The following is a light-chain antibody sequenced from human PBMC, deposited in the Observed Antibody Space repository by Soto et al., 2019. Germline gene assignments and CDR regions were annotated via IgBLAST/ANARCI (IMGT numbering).Light chain of an antibody. CDR2: GAS. CDR3: QQYGSSPLT. J-gene: IGKJ4*01. CDR1: QAVKNDY. V-gene: IGKV3-20*01. Sequence: EIVLTQSPATLSLSPGERATLSCRASQAVKNDYLAWYQQRRGLPPRLLIFGASGRATGIPDRFSGSGSGTDFTLTITRLEPEDFAVYYCQQYGSSPLTFGGGTKVDIK.